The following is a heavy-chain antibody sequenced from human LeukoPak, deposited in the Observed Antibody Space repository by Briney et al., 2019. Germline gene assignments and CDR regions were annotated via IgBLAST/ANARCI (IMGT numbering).Heavy chain of an antibody. D-gene: IGHD3-10*01. V-gene: IGHV4-39*01. Sequence: SETLSLTCTVSGGSISSSSYYWGWIRQPPGKGLEWIGSIYYSGSTYDNPSLKSRVTISVDTSKNQFSLKLSSVTAADTAVYYCAGGRWFGDTLAGDYWGQGTLVTVSS. CDR3: AGGRWFGDTLAGDY. CDR1: GGSISSSSYY. CDR2: IYYSGST. J-gene: IGHJ4*02.